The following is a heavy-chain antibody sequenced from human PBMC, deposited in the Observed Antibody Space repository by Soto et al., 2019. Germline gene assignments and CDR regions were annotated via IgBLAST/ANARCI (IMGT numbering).Heavy chain of an antibody. Sequence: PSETLSLTCTVSGGSIGSGDYYWSWIRQPPGKGLEWIGYIHHSGSSQYHPSLRGRVSFSIDTSTNQFSLELRSVTGADTAVYYCARGYYESSDYYVGSPIFDYWGQGTLVTVS. V-gene: IGHV4-30-4*01. J-gene: IGHJ4*02. CDR1: GGSIGSGDYY. D-gene: IGHD3-22*01. CDR3: ARGYYESSDYYVGSPIFDY. CDR2: IHHSGSS.